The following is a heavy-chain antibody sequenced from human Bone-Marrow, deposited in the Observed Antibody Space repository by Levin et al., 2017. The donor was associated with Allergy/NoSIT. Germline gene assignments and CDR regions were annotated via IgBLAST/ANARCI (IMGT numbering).Heavy chain of an antibody. CDR1: GVTLSSHW. CDR3: AKDLRRDYEFWSRHYNVREYSYGLDV. J-gene: IGHJ6*02. CDR2: VNGDGSGT. D-gene: IGHD3-3*01. Sequence: GESLKISCAASGVTLSSHWMHWVRQAPGKGLVFVSRVNGDGSGTTYADFVEGRFTISRDNAKNTLYLQMNSLRGEDTAVYYCAKDLRRDYEFWSRHYNVREYSYGLDVWGQGTTVTVSS. V-gene: IGHV3-74*01.